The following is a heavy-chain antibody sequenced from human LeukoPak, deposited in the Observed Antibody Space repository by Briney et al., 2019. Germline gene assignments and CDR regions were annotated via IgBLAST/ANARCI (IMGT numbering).Heavy chain of an antibody. D-gene: IGHD2-2*01. CDR3: ARERYCSSTSCSLPDY. Sequence: ASVKVSCKASGYTFTGYYMHWVRQAPGQGLEWMGWINPNSGGTNYAQKFQGRVTMTRDTSISTAYMELSRLRSEDTAVYYCARERYCSSTSCSLPDYWGQGTLVTVSS. CDR1: GYTFTGYY. CDR2: INPNSGGT. V-gene: IGHV1-2*02. J-gene: IGHJ4*02.